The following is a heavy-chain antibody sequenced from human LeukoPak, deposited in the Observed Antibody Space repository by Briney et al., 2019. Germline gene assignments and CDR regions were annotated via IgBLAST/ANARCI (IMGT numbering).Heavy chain of an antibody. V-gene: IGHV3-21*01. CDR2: ISSRSTYI. D-gene: IGHD4-17*01. J-gene: IGHJ4*02. CDR1: GFTFSDHS. CDR3: ARGGDYPFDY. Sequence: KTGGSLRLSCAASGFTFSDHSMNWVRQAPGKGLEWVSYISSRSTYIYQADSVKGRFTIPRDNAKNSLFLQMNSLRVEDTAIYYCARGGDYPFDYWGQGTLVTVSS.